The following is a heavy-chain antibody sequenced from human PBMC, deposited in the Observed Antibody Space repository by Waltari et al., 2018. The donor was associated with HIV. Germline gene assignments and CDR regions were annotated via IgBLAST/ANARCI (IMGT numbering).Heavy chain of an antibody. CDR2: IQSDASSK. J-gene: IGHJ6*02. CDR1: GFTFRCYW. D-gene: IGHD3-10*01. V-gene: IGHV3-74*01. Sequence: EVQLVESGGGLVQPGGSLRLSCAASGFTFRCYWMQWVRQAPGKGLGWVSRIQSDASSKSYADFVKGRFTISRDNAKNTLYLEMNSLRAEDTAVYYCARREATVVRGVYYYGMDVWGQGTTVTVSS. CDR3: ARREATVVRGVYYYGMDV.